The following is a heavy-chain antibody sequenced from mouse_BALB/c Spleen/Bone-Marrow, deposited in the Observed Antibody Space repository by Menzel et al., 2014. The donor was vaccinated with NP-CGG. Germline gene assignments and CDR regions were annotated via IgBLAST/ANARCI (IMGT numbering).Heavy chain of an antibody. J-gene: IGHJ3*01. Sequence: EVKLQESGPELVKPGASMKISCKASGYSFTGYTMNWVKQSHGKNLEWIGLINPYNGGTSYNQKFKGKATLTVDKSSSTAYMELLSLTSVDSAVYYCAREVIYYDYAGFAYWGQGTLVTVFA. CDR1: GYSFTGYT. V-gene: IGHV1-18*01. D-gene: IGHD2-4*01. CDR3: AREVIYYDYAGFAY. CDR2: INPYNGGT.